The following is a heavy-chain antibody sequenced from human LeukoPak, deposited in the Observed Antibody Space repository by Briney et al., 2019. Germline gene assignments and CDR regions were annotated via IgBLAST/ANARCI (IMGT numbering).Heavy chain of an antibody. CDR1: GYTFTHHG. J-gene: IGHJ4*02. Sequence: GASVKVSCKASGYTFTHHGISWVRQAPGQGLEWMGWISCYNGDTNYARKFQGRVTMSTDTSTSTAYMALTGLRSDDTAVYYCMRDPTNTSGRYAYFDYWGQGTLVTVSS. D-gene: IGHD6-19*01. V-gene: IGHV1-18*01. CDR3: MRDPTNTSGRYAYFDY. CDR2: ISCYNGDT.